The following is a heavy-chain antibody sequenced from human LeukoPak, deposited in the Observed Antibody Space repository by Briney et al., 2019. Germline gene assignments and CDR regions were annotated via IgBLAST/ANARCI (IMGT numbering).Heavy chain of an antibody. CDR1: GFTFSDYY. CDR2: ISTSGSNI. D-gene: IGHD3-22*01. Sequence: AGGSLRLSCAASGFTFSDYYMSWIRQAPGKGLEWVSYISTSGSNIYYADSVKGRFTISRDNAKNSLYLQMNSLRAEDTAVYYCARASRYYYDSSSYYMFDYWGQGTLVTVSS. V-gene: IGHV3-11*01. J-gene: IGHJ4*02. CDR3: ARASRYYYDSSSYYMFDY.